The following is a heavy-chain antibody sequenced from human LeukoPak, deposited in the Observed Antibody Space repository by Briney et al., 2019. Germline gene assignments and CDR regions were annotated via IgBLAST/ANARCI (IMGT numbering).Heavy chain of an antibody. J-gene: IGHJ6*03. Sequence: QSGGSLRLSCAASGFTFSSYAMHWVRQAPGKGLEWVAVISYDGGNKYYADSVKGRFTISRDNSKNTLYLQMNSLRAEDTAVYYRVSSNKDSSGWYYYYYYMDVWGKGTTVTVSS. CDR2: ISYDGGNK. CDR3: VSSNKDSSGWYYYYYYMDV. V-gene: IGHV3-30*04. D-gene: IGHD6-19*01. CDR1: GFTFSSYA.